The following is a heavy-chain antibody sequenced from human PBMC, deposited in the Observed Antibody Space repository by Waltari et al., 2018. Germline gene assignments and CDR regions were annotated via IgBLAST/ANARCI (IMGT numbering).Heavy chain of an antibody. V-gene: IGHV3-23*01. CDR1: GFLFDNYG. Sequence: EVELSESGGGLVRPGGSLSLSCAASGFLFDNYGMSWVRHTPGKWLEWVTTISLSGSYTYYANSVKGRFTISRDNSNNTVHLQLNNLRADDTALYYCAKVMGGGDDVFDIWGQGTVVTVSS. D-gene: IGHD3-16*01. CDR2: ISLSGSYT. J-gene: IGHJ3*02. CDR3: AKVMGGGDDVFDI.